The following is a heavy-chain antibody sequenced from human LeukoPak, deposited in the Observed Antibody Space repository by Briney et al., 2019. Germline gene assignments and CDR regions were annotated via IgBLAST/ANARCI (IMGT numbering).Heavy chain of an antibody. D-gene: IGHD3-22*01. CDR3: ARDGADYYDSSGYSYFDY. J-gene: IGHJ4*02. CDR1: GGSFRSSSYY. Sequence: SETLSLTCTVSGGSFRSSSYYWGWIRQTPGKGLEWIGCIYYSGSTNYNPSLKSRVTISVDTSKNQFSLKLSSVTAADTAVYYCARDGADYYDSSGYSYFDYWGQGTLVTVSS. CDR2: IYYSGST. V-gene: IGHV4-39*07.